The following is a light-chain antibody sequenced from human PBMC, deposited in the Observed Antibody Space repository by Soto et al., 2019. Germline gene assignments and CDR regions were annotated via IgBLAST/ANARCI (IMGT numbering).Light chain of an antibody. CDR2: GTS. CDR3: QQRSNWPPIT. Sequence: EIALTRSPGTRSLSPLAVCMRAVMARRGGSSLLAWYQQRPGQAPRLLIYGTSTRATGVPARFSGSVSGTDFTLTISSLQSEDAAVYYCQQRSNWPPITFGQGTRLEIK. J-gene: IGKJ5*01. CDR1: RGGSSL. V-gene: IGKV3-11*01.